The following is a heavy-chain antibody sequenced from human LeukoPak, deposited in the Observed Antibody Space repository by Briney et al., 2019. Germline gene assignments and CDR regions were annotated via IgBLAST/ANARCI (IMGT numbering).Heavy chain of an antibody. J-gene: IGHJ5*02. V-gene: IGHV4-39*01. D-gene: IGHD3-9*01. CDR3: ARQHGCYDILTGYYANWFDP. CDR1: GGSISSSSYY. CDR2: IYYSGST. Sequence: PSETLSLTCTVSGGSISSSSYYWGWIRQPPGKGLEWIGSIYYSGSTYYNPSLKSRVTISVDTSKNQFSLKLSSVTAADTAVYYCARQHGCYDILTGYYANWFDPWGQGTLVTVSS.